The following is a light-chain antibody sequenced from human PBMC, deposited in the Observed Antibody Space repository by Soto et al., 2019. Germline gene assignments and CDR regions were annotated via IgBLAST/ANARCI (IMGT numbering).Light chain of an antibody. CDR3: SSYTTSSTLV. CDR2: EVT. CDR1: SSDVGPYNY. J-gene: IGLJ3*02. Sequence: QSVLTQPASVSGSPGQSITISCTGTSSDVGPYNYVSWYQHHPGKAPKLLIYEVTKRPSGVSNRFSGSKSGNTASLTISGLQAEDEADYYCSSYTTSSTLVFGGGTKVTAL. V-gene: IGLV2-14*01.